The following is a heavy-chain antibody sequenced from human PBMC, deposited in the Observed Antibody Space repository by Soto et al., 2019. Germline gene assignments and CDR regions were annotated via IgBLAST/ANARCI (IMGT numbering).Heavy chain of an antibody. J-gene: IGHJ6*02. CDR1: GFTFDDYA. CDR2: ISWNSGSI. V-gene: IGHV3-9*01. D-gene: IGHD3-10*01. Sequence: GGSLRLSCAASGFTFDDYAMHWVRQAPGKGLEWVSGISWNSGSIGYADSVKGRFTISRDNAKNSLYLQMNSLRAEDTALYYCAKDVVRGGRYYYYGMDVWGQGTTVTVSS. CDR3: AKDVVRGGRYYYYGMDV.